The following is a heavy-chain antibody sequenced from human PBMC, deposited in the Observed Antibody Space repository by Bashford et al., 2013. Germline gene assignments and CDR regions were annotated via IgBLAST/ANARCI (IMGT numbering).Heavy chain of an antibody. J-gene: IGHJ4*02. Sequence: WVRQMPGKGLEWMGIIYPGDSDTRYSPSFQGQVTISADKSISTAYLQWSSLKASDTAMYYCARSRSGYSDAWYAYWGQGTLVTVSS. CDR2: IYPGDSDT. CDR3: ARSRSGYSDAWYAY. V-gene: IGHV5-51*01. D-gene: IGHD6-19*01.